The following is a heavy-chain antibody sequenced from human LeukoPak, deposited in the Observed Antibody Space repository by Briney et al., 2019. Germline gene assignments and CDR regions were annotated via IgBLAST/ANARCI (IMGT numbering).Heavy chain of an antibody. J-gene: IGHJ5*02. CDR1: GFTFSSYW. CDR2: IKKDGSEK. CDR3: ASQTYARFDP. V-gene: IGHV3-7*01. Sequence: GGSLRLSCAASGFTFSSYWMSWVRQAPGKGLEWVANIKKDGSEKYYVDSVKGRFTISRDNAKTSLYLQMNSLRAEDTAVYYCASQTYARFDPWGQGTLVTVSS. D-gene: IGHD3-16*01.